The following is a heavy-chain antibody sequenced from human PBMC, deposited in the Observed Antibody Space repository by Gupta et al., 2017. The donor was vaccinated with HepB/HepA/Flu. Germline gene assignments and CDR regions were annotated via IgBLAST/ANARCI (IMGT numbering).Heavy chain of an antibody. D-gene: IGHD2-2*01. CDR1: GYTFTSYG. Sequence: QVQLVQSGAEVKKPGASVKVSCKASGYTFTSYGISWVRQAPGQGLEWMGWISAYNGNTNYAQKLQGRVTMTTDTSTSTADMELRSLRSDDTAVYYCAREGGVGYCSSTSCYYFDYWGQGTLVTVSS. J-gene: IGHJ4*02. CDR3: AREGGVGYCSSTSCYYFDY. CDR2: ISAYNGNT. V-gene: IGHV1-18*01.